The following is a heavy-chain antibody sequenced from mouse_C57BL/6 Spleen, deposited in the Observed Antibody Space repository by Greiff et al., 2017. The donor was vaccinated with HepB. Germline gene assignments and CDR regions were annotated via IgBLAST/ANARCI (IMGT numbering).Heavy chain of an antibody. CDR3: ARPLDSSGWDY. CDR2: IYPGSGST. J-gene: IGHJ2*01. V-gene: IGHV1-55*01. D-gene: IGHD3-2*02. Sequence: QVQLQQSGAELVKPGASVKMSCKASGYTFTSYWITWVKQRPGQGLEWIGDIYPGSGSTNYNEKFKSKATLTVDTSSSTAYMQLSSLTSEDSAVYYCARPLDSSGWDYWGQGTTLTVSS. CDR1: GYTFTSYW.